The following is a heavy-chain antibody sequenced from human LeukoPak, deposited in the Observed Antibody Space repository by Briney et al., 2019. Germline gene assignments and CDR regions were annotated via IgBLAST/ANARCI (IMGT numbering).Heavy chain of an antibody. V-gene: IGHV3-7*01. CDR1: GFTFSSYW. CDR2: IRQDGSEK. Sequence: GGSLRLSCAASGFTFSSYWMSWVRQAPGKGLEWVANIRQDGSEKYYVDSAKGRFTISRDNAKNSLYLQMNSLRAEDTAVYYCARLPNYYDSSGYYYAWGQGTLVTVSS. CDR3: ARLPNYYDSSGYYYA. J-gene: IGHJ5*02. D-gene: IGHD3-22*01.